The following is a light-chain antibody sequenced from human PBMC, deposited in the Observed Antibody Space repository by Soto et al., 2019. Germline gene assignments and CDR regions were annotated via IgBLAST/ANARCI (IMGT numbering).Light chain of an antibody. CDR3: QQYHSYWT. CDR2: DAS. J-gene: IGKJ1*01. CDR1: QNIRSR. V-gene: IGKV1-5*01. Sequence: QITHSPSTLSASVLHRVSITCRASQNIRSRLAWFQQKPGKAPKLLIYDASSLESGVPQRFSGSGSGTEFTLTISSLQTDDFSTYYCQQYHSYWTYGQGTKVDIK.